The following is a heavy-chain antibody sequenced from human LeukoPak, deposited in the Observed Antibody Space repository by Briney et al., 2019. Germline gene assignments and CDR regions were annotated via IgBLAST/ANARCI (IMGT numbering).Heavy chain of an antibody. CDR2: ISSSSSTI. CDR1: GFTXSSYS. V-gene: IGHV3-48*01. CDR3: ASSDILTGYAYGY. Sequence: SLRLSXAASGFTXSSYSMNWVRQAPGKGLEWVSYISSSSSTIYYADSVKGRFTISRDNAKNSLYLQMNSLRAEDTAVYYCASSDILTGYAYGYWGQGTLVTVSS. D-gene: IGHD3-9*01. J-gene: IGHJ4*02.